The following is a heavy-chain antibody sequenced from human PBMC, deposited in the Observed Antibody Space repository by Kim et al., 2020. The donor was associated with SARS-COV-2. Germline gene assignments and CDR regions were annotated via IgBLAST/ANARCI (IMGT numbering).Heavy chain of an antibody. Sequence: SETLSLTCAVYGGSFSGYYWSWIRQPPGKGLEWIGEINHSGSTNYNPSLKSRVTISVDTSKNQFSLKLSSVTAADTAVYYCAASAAFGGMDVWGQGTTVTVSS. J-gene: IGHJ6*02. D-gene: IGHD6-13*01. CDR2: INHSGST. CDR1: GGSFSGYY. CDR3: AASAAFGGMDV. V-gene: IGHV4-34*01.